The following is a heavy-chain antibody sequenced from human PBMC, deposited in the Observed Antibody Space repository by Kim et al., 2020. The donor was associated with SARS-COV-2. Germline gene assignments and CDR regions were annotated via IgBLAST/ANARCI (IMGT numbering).Heavy chain of an antibody. D-gene: IGHD2-15*01. CDR2: IYYSGST. CDR1: GGSISSSSYY. V-gene: IGHV4-39*07. Sequence: SETLSLTCTVSGGSISSSSYYWGWIRQPPGKGLEWIGSIYYSGSTYYNPSLKSRVTISVDTSKNQFSLKLSSVTAADTAVYYCARFPGYCSGGSCYSGYFDYWGQGTLVTVSS. J-gene: IGHJ4*02. CDR3: ARFPGYCSGGSCYSGYFDY.